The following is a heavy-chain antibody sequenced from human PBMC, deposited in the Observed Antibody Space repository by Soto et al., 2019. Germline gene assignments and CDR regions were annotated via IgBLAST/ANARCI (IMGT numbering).Heavy chain of an antibody. V-gene: IGHV1-2*04. Sequence: GASVKVSCKASGYTFTGYYMHWVRQAPGQGLEWMGWINPNSGGTNYAQKFQGWVTMTRDTSISTAYMELSRLRAEDTAVYSCVKGEYYDFRSGHTLFDFWGLGTLVTVSS. D-gene: IGHD3-3*01. CDR1: GYTFTGYY. CDR2: INPNSGGT. CDR3: VKGEYYDFRSGHTLFDF. J-gene: IGHJ4*02.